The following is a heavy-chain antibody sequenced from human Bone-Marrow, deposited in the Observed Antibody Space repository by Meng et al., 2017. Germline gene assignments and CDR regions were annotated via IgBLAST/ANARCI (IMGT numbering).Heavy chain of an antibody. CDR2: MNTDGTTR. D-gene: IGHD4-23*01. J-gene: IGHJ3*02. CDR3: VKDLRWNAWDS. CDR1: GFTFSSYW. V-gene: IGHV3-74*01. Sequence: GGSLRLSCTASGFTFSSYWMNWVRQVPGKGLVWVSQMNTDGTTRRYADSVKGRFTISRDNAKNTLYLQMSSLRVEVTALYYCVKDLRWNAWDSWGRGTMVTVSS.